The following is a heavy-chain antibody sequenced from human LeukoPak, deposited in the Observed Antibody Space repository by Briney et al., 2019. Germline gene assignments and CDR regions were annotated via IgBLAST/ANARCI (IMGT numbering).Heavy chain of an antibody. CDR2: ISSSGSTM. CDR1: GFIFSDYD. D-gene: IGHD5-12*01. V-gene: IGHV3-11*01. CDR3: ARDPGSGYEEHFDY. J-gene: IGHJ4*02. Sequence: GGSLRLSCEASGFIFSDYDMSWIRQAPGKGLEWVSYISSSGSTMYYTDSVKGRFTISRDNAKDSLYLQMNSLRAEDTAVYYCARDPGSGYEEHFDYWGQGTLVTVSS.